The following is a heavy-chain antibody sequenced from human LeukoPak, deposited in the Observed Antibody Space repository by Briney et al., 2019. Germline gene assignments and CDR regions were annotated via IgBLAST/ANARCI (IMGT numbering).Heavy chain of an antibody. CDR3: ARDIQWLDP. Sequence: SETLSLTCAVYGGSFSGYYWSWIRQPPGKGLEWIGEINHSGSTNYNPSLKSRVTISVDTSKNQFSLKLSSVTAADTAVYYCARDIQWLDPWGQGTLVTVSS. CDR1: GGSFSGYY. V-gene: IGHV4-34*01. D-gene: IGHD5-12*01. CDR2: INHSGST. J-gene: IGHJ5*02.